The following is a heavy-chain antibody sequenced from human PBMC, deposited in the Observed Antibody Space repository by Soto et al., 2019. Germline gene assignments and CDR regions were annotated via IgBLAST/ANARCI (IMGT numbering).Heavy chain of an antibody. Sequence: ASVKVSCKASGYTFTGYYMHWVRQAPGQGLEWMGWINPNSGGTNYAQKFQGWVTMTRDTSISTAYMELSRLRSDDTAVYYCARESRGLPQKDYYSYGMHVWDQAPTGTVS. CDR2: INPNSGGT. D-gene: IGHD4-17*01. J-gene: IGHJ6*02. CDR1: GYTFTGYY. V-gene: IGHV1-2*04. CDR3: ARESRGLPQKDYYSYGMHV.